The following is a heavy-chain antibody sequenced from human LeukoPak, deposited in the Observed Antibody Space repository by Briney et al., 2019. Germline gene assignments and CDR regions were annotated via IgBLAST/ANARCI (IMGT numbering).Heavy chain of an antibody. CDR1: GFTFSSYV. Sequence: GGSLRLSCASSGFTFSSYVMHWVRQAPGKGLEWVAFISYDGSNKYYADSVKGRFTISRDNSKNTLYLQMNSLRVEDTAVYYCATVTTPFTRYFDWLVYWGQGTLVTVSS. V-gene: IGHV3-30*03. J-gene: IGHJ4*02. D-gene: IGHD3-9*01. CDR3: ATVTTPFTRYFDWLVY. CDR2: ISYDGSNK.